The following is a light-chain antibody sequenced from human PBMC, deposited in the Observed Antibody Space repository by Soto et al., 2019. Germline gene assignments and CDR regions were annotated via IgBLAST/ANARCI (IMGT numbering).Light chain of an antibody. CDR2: ASS. J-gene: IGKJ1*01. V-gene: IGKV1-9*01. CDR1: QGIGTY. CDR3: QQVDSYPRT. Sequence: IKLTHSPSSLSASVGERVTVTCRASQGIGTYLVWYQQKSGKAPTVLIYASSTLQTGVPSRFSGSGSGTDFSLTISSLHPEDVATYYCQQVDSYPRTFGHGTKVDI.